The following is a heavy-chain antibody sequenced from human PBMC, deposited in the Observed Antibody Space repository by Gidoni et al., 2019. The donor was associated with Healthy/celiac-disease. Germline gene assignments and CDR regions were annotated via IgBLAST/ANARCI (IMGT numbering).Heavy chain of an antibody. Sequence: EVQLVESGGGLVKPGGSLRLSCAASGFTFSNAWMSWVRQAPGKGLEWVGRITSKTDGGTTDYAAPVKGRFTISRDDSKNTLYLQMNSLKTEDTAVYYCSRLGYCSGGSCYGNYYYYYGMDVWGQGTTVTVSS. CDR2: ITSKTDGGTT. J-gene: IGHJ6*02. D-gene: IGHD2-15*01. CDR3: SRLGYCSGGSCYGNYYYYYGMDV. CDR1: GFTFSNAW. V-gene: IGHV3-15*01.